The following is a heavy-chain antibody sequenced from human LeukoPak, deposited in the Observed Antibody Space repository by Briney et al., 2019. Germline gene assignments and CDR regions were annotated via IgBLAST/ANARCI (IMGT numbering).Heavy chain of an antibody. V-gene: IGHV7-4-1*02. CDR3: ARGETLNYDFWSGPLFESSQGLSD. Sequence: ASVKVSCKASGGTFSSYAMNWVRQAPGQGLEWMGWINTNTGNPTYAQGFTGRFVFSLDTSVSTAYLQISSLKAEDTAVYYCARGETLNYDFWSGPLFESSQGLSDWGQGTLVTVSS. D-gene: IGHD3-3*01. CDR1: GGTFSSYA. J-gene: IGHJ4*02. CDR2: INTNTGNP.